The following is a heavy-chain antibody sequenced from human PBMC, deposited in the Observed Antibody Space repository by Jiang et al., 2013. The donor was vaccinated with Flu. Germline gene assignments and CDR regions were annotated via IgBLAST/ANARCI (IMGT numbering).Heavy chain of an antibody. Sequence: GAEVKKPGESLKISCKGSGYTFTTYWIGWVRQMPGKGLEWMGLINPGDSDTRYSPSFQGQVTLSVDKSIRTVYLQWSSLKASDTAMYYCARHNGASAHQRSLPGNNWFDPWGQGTLVTVPS. CDR3: ARHNGASAHQRSLPGNNWFDP. CDR2: INPGDSDT. V-gene: IGHV5-51*01. D-gene: IGHD6-13*01. J-gene: IGHJ5*02. CDR1: GYTFTTYW.